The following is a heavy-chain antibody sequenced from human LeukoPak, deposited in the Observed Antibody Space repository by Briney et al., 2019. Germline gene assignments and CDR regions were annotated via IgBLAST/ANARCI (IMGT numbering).Heavy chain of an antibody. Sequence: ASVKVSCKASEYTVTDNYMHWVRQAPGQGLEWMGWINPKSGGTNYAQKFQGRVTMTRDTSINTAYMELSRLRSDDTAVYYCARGVNIAVAGSGDDYWGQGTLVTVSP. CDR3: ARGVNIAVAGSGDDY. CDR1: EYTVTDNY. J-gene: IGHJ4*02. CDR2: INPKSGGT. D-gene: IGHD6-19*01. V-gene: IGHV1-2*02.